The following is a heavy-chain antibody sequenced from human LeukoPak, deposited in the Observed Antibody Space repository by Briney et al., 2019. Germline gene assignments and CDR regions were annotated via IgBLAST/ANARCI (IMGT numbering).Heavy chain of an antibody. CDR3: ARFPNYDAYVRDY. Sequence: PSETLSLTCTVSGGSIRDDYWSWIRQPPGKGLEWIGFIYDNGRTSYNPSLKSRVTISGDTSKKQFSLKLNSLTAADTAVYYCARFPNYDAYVRDYWGQGTLVTVSS. CDR2: IYDNGRT. J-gene: IGHJ4*02. V-gene: IGHV4-59*01. D-gene: IGHD4-17*01. CDR1: GGSIRDDY.